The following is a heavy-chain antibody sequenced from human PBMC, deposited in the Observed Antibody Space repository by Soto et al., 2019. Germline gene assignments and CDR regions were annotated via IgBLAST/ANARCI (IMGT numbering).Heavy chain of an antibody. J-gene: IGHJ3*02. CDR3: AKLGRTYYDILTGHPGDAFDI. Sequence: EVQLLESGGGLVQPGGSLRLSCAASGFTFSSYAMSWVRQAPGKGLEWVSAISGSGGSTYYADSVKGRFTISRDNSKNTLYLQMNSLRAEDTDVYYCAKLGRTYYDILTGHPGDAFDIWGQGTMVTVSS. D-gene: IGHD3-9*01. CDR2: ISGSGGST. V-gene: IGHV3-23*01. CDR1: GFTFSSYA.